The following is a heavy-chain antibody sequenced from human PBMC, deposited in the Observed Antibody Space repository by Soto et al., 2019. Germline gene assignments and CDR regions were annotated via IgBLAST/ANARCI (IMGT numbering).Heavy chain of an antibody. CDR2: INPSGGST. CDR3: AREEYYYDSSGYYPGIDE. Sequence: GASVKVSCKASGYTFTSYYMHWVRQAPGQGLEWMGIINPSGGSTSYAQKFQGRVTMTRDTSTSTVYMELSSLRSEDTAVYYCAREEYYYDSSGYYPGIDEWGQGTLVTVSS. J-gene: IGHJ4*02. D-gene: IGHD3-22*01. V-gene: IGHV1-46*01. CDR1: GYTFTSYY.